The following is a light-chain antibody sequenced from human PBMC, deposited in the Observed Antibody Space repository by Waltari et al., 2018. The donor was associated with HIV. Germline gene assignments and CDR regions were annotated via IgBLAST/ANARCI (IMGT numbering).Light chain of an antibody. V-gene: IGLV1-40*01. CDR3: QSFDSSLNGVV. CDR1: SPNIGAGSD. J-gene: IGLJ2*01. Sequence: QSVLTQPPSVSGAPGQGVTIPCTGSSPNIGAGSDVHWYQQLPGTATKFLIFGYINRPSGVPDRFSGSKSATSASLAITGLQAEDEADYYCQSFDSSLNGVVFGGGTKLTVL. CDR2: GYI.